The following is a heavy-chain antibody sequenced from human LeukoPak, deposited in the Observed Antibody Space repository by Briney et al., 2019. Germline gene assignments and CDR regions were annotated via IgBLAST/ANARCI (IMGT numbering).Heavy chain of an antibody. CDR2: IYYSGST. CDR1: GGSISSYY. Sequence: SKTLSLTCTVSGGSISSYYWSWIRQPPGKGLEWIGYIYYSGSTNYNPSLKSRVTISVDTSKNQFSLKLSSVTAADTAVYYCARDGGSSWYSYGFDPWGQGTLVTVSS. CDR3: ARDGGSSWYSYGFDP. V-gene: IGHV4-59*01. D-gene: IGHD6-13*01. J-gene: IGHJ5*02.